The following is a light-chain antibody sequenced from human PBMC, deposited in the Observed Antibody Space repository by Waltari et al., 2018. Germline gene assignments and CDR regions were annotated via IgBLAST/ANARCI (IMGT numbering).Light chain of an antibody. CDR1: QDITGR. J-gene: IGKJ1*01. Sequence: DIQLTQSPSSVAASLGARVTITCRASQDITGRLAWYQQRAGEAPKLLISGASNLKSGVPSRFSGSASGSEFTLSINSLQPEDFAVYYCQQTYLFPLTFGQGTRVEV. CDR3: QQTYLFPLT. V-gene: IGKV1-12*01. CDR2: GAS.